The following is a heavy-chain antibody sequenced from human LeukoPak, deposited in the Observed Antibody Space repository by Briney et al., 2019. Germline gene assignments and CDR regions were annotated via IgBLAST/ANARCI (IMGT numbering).Heavy chain of an antibody. CDR2: IYYSGST. CDR3: ARHRVSVTIFGVVIIDWFDP. J-gene: IGHJ5*02. D-gene: IGHD3-3*01. Sequence: SETLSLTCTVSGGSISSSSYYWGWIRQPPGKGLEWIGSIYYSGSTYYNPSLKSRVTISVDTSKNQFSLKLSSVTAADTAVYYCARHRVSVTIFGVVIIDWFDPWGQGTLVTVSS. V-gene: IGHV4-39*01. CDR1: GGSISSSSYY.